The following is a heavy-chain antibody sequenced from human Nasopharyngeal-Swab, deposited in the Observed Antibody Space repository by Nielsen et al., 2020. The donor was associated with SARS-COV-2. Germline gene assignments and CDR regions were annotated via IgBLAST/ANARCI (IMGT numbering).Heavy chain of an antibody. V-gene: IGHV3-15*01. J-gene: IGHJ5*02. CDR2: IKSKTDGGTT. CDR1: GFTFSNAW. Sequence: GALKISCAASGFTFSNAWMSWVRQAPGKGLEWVGRIKSKTDGGTTDYAAPVKGRFTISRDDSKNTLYLQMNSLKTEDTAVYYCTTESGPYSNWFDPWGQGTLVTVSS. D-gene: IGHD2-15*01. CDR3: TTESGPYSNWFDP.